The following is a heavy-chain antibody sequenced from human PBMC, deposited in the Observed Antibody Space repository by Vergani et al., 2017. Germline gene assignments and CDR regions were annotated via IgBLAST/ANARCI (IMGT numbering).Heavy chain of an antibody. CDR1: GFTLSSHG. CDR2: IWYDGSNK. CDR3: ARWGNEKRLDS. J-gene: IGHJ5*01. D-gene: IGHD1-1*01. Sequence: QVQLVESEGGVVQPGRSLTLSCVASGFTLSSHGMHWVRRAPGKGLEWVAVIWYDGSNKHYGDSVKGRFTISRDNSKNTLYLQMNSLGVEDTAVYYCARWGNEKRLDSWGQGTLVTVSS. V-gene: IGHV3-33*01.